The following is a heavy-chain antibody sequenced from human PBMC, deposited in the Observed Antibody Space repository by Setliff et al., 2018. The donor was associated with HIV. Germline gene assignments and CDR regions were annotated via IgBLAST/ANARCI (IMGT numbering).Heavy chain of an antibody. CDR2: IYPGDSET. Sequence: ESLKISCKGSGYSFSNYWIGWVCQMPGKGLEWMGIIYPGDSETRFSPSFQGQVTISVDKSSSTAYLQWSSLRASDTAMYYCATRQNFGASDAFDIWGQGTMVTVSS. J-gene: IGHJ3*02. CDR3: ATRQNFGASDAFDI. D-gene: IGHD3-10*01. CDR1: GYSFSNYW. V-gene: IGHV5-51*01.